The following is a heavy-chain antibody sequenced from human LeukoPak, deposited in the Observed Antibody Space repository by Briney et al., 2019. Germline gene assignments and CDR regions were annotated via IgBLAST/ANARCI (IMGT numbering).Heavy chain of an antibody. CDR2: IYYSGST. CDR1: GGSVSSGSYY. J-gene: IGHJ4*02. CDR3: AIGLRGYSYGSTFDY. D-gene: IGHD5-18*01. Sequence: ASETLSLTCTVSGGSVSSGSYYWSWIRQPPGKGLEWIGYIYYSGSTNYNPSLKSRVTISVDTSKNQFSLKLSSVTAADTAVYYCAIGLRGYSYGSTFDYWGQGTLVTVSS. V-gene: IGHV4-61*01.